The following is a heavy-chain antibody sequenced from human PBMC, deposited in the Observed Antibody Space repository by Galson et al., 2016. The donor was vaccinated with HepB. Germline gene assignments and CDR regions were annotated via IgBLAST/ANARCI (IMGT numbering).Heavy chain of an antibody. CDR3: ARKLYYYDSSDFGWFDP. CDR2: VSGSGDRT. CDR1: GFTLNDCA. J-gene: IGHJ5*02. D-gene: IGHD3-22*01. Sequence: FLRLCCTACGFTLNDCAMSWVRLTPGMGLEWVSGVSGSGDRTYYADSVKGRFTISRDNAKNTLYLQMNSLRAEDTAVSYCARKLYYYDSSDFGWFDPWGQGTLVTVSS. V-gene: IGHV3-23*01.